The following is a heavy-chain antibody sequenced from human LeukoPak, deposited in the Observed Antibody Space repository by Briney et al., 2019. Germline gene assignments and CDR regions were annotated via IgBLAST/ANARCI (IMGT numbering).Heavy chain of an antibody. CDR3: ARDDIVVVPAAASAEYFQH. J-gene: IGHJ1*01. V-gene: IGHV3-21*01. Sequence: GGSLRLSCAASGFTFSSYSVNWVRQAPGKGLEWVSSIRSSSSYIYYADSVKGRFTISRDNAKNSLYLQMNSLRAEDTAVYYCARDDIVVVPAAASAEYFQHWGQGTLVTVSS. D-gene: IGHD2-2*01. CDR2: IRSSSSYI. CDR1: GFTFSSYS.